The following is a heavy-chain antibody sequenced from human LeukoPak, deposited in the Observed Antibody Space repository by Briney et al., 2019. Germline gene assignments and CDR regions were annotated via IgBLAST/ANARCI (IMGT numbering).Heavy chain of an antibody. CDR3: AKAPVTSCRGAFCYPFDY. V-gene: IGHV3-23*01. J-gene: IGHJ4*02. D-gene: IGHD2-15*01. CDR2: MSSSDDGR. CDR1: GFSFSSYA. Sequence: GGSLRLSCATSGFSFSSYAMSWVRQAPGKGLEWVSAMSSSDDGRYYAASVRGRFTISRDTSRSTLYLQMNSLRAEDAAVYYCAKAPVTSCRGAFCYPFDYGGQGTLVTVSS.